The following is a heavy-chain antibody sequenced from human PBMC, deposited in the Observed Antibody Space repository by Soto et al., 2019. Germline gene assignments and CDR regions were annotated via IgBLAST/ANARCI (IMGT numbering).Heavy chain of an antibody. CDR1: GFSLSTSGVG. CDR3: AHSSKVVPYGDYDVYFDY. CDR2: IYWDDDK. D-gene: IGHD4-17*01. Sequence: GSGPTLVNPTQTLTLTCTFSGFSLSTSGVGVGWIRQPPGKALEWLALIYWDDDKRYSPSLKSRLTITKDTSKNQVVLTMTNMDPVDTATYYCAHSSKVVPYGDYDVYFDYWGQGTLVTVSS. J-gene: IGHJ4*02. V-gene: IGHV2-5*02.